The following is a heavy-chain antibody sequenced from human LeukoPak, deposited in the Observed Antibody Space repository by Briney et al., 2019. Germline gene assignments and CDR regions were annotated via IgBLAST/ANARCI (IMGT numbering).Heavy chain of an antibody. J-gene: IGHJ4*02. D-gene: IGHD3-10*01. Sequence: PSETLPLTCAVYGGSFSGYYWSWIRQPPGKGLEWIGEINHSGSTNYNPSLKSRVTISVDTSKNQFSLKLSSVTAADTAVYYCAAQSTMVRGIQVDYWGQGTLVTVSS. CDR1: GGSFSGYY. CDR3: AAQSTMVRGIQVDY. V-gene: IGHV4-34*01. CDR2: INHSGST.